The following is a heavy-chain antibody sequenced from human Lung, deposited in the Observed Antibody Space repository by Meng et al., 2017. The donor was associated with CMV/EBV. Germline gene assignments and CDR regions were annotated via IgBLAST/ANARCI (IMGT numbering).Heavy chain of an antibody. D-gene: IGHD3-22*01. J-gene: IGHJ6*02. CDR3: AKRGDSSGTYAMDV. Sequence: SCAASGFTFSSYAMHWVRQAPGKGLEWVANIRFDGTNKYHADSVKGRFTISRDNSKNTLYLQMSSLRAEDTAVYYCAKRGDSSGTYAMDVWGQGTTVTVSS. CDR2: IRFDGTNK. V-gene: IGHV3-30*02. CDR1: GFTFSSYA.